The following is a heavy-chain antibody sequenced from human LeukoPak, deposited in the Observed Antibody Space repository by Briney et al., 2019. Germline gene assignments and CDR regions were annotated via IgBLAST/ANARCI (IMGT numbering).Heavy chain of an antibody. Sequence: AGGSLRLSCAASGFTFSNFWMHWVRQGPGKGLVWVSRINNEAGGATYADSVKGRFTISRDNAKNSLYLQMNSLRAEDMALYYCAKAEGRYSSGWYSNAFDIWGQGTMVTVSS. CDR2: INNEAGGA. D-gene: IGHD6-19*01. J-gene: IGHJ3*02. CDR1: GFTFSNFW. V-gene: IGHV3-74*01. CDR3: AKAEGRYSSGWYSNAFDI.